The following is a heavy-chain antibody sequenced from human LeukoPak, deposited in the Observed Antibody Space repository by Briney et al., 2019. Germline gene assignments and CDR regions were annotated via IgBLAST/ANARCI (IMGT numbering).Heavy chain of an antibody. V-gene: IGHV4-39*01. J-gene: IGHJ4*02. D-gene: IGHD5-18*01. CDR3: ASWYSYGFTFDY. CDR1: GGSISSSSYY. Sequence: SETLSLTCTVSGGSISSSSYYWGWLRQPPGKGLEWIGSIYYSGSTYYNPSLKSRVTISVDTSKNQFSLKLSSVTAADTAVYYCASWYSYGFTFDYWGQGTLVTVSS. CDR2: IYYSGST.